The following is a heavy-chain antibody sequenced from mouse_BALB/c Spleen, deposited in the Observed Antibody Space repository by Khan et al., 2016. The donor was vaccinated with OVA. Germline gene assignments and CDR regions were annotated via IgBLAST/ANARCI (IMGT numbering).Heavy chain of an antibody. Sequence: VQLQESGPGLVAASQSLSITCTVSEFSLTSYGVHWVRQPPGKGLEWLGVIWAGGSTNYNSALMSRLSISKDNSKSQVFLKMNSRQTDDTAMYYCARLEDIWGQGTTLTVSS. J-gene: IGHJ2*01. V-gene: IGHV2-9*02. CDR3: ARLEDI. CDR1: EFSLTSYG. D-gene: IGHD1-3*01. CDR2: IWAGGST.